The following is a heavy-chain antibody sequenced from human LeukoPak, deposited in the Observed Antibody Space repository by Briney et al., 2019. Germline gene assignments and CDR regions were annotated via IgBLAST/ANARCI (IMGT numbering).Heavy chain of an antibody. CDR1: GFTLSSYW. CDR3: ARAGSYRFDY. V-gene: IGHV3-74*01. D-gene: IGHD1-26*01. CDR2: INTDGSTT. J-gene: IGHJ4*02. Sequence: TGGSLRLSCAGSGFTLSSYWIHWVRQGPGKGLVWVSRINTDGSTTTYGDSVKGRFTISRDNAKNTVFLQMNSLRAEDTAVYYCARAGSYRFDYWGQGILVTVSS.